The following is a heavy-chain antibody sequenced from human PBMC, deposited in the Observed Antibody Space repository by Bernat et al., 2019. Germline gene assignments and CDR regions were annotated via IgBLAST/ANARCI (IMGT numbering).Heavy chain of an antibody. Sequence: EVQLLESGGGLVQPGGSLRLSCAASGFTFSSYAMSWVRQAPGKGLEWVSAISGSGCSTYYADSVKGRFTISRDNSKNTLYLQMNSLRAEDTAVYYCAKDQSHYYYYGMDVWGQGTTVTVSS. CDR3: AKDQSHYYYYGMDV. CDR2: ISGSGCST. CDR1: GFTFSSYA. J-gene: IGHJ6*02. V-gene: IGHV3-23*01.